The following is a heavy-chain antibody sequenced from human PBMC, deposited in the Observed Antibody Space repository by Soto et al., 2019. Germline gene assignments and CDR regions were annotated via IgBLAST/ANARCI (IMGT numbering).Heavy chain of an antibody. CDR3: ARVHYSNYVAQPSQAVHYYYYMDV. CDR2: ISSSGSTI. V-gene: IGHV3-11*01. CDR1: GFTFSDYY. D-gene: IGHD4-4*01. J-gene: IGHJ6*03. Sequence: GGSLRLSCAASGFTFSDYYMSWIRQAPGKGLEWVSYISSSGSTIYYADSVKGRFTISRDNAKNSLYLQMNSLRAEDTAVYYCARVHYSNYVAQPSQAVHYYYYMDVWGKGTTVTVSS.